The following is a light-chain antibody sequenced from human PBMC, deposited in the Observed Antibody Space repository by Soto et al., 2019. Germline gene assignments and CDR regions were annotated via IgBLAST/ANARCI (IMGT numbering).Light chain of an antibody. CDR3: CAYVGGETHLI. CDR2: EGS. V-gene: IGLV2-23*01. CDR1: SSDVGGYIL. Sequence: QSALTQPASVSGSPGQSITISCTGTSSDVGGYILVSWYQQEPGKAPKLMIYEGSKRPSGVSNRFSGSKSGNTASLTISGLQAEDEAHYYCCAYVGGETHLIFGGGTKLTVL. J-gene: IGLJ2*01.